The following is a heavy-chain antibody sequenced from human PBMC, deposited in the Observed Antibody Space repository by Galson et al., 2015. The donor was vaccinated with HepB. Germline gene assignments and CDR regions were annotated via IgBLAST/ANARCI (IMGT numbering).Heavy chain of an antibody. CDR1: GGTFSSYA. Sequence: SCKASGGTFSSYAISWVRQAPGQGLEWMGGIIPIFGTANYAQKFQGRVTITADESTSTAYMELSSLRSEDTAVYYCARDPQIGTGRIFGVVRHKNWFDPWGQGTLVTVSS. V-gene: IGHV1-69*01. D-gene: IGHD3-3*01. CDR3: ARDPQIGTGRIFGVVRHKNWFDP. J-gene: IGHJ5*02. CDR2: IIPIFGTA.